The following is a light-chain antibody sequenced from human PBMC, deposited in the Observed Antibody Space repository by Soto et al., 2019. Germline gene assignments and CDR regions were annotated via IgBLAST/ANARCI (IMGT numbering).Light chain of an antibody. Sequence: EIVMTQSPVTLSVSPGERATLSCRASQSVGGDLAWYQQIPGQAPRLLIYGAVTRATGVAARFSGGGSGTEFTLTVDSLQSEDLAIYYCQQYYAWPRTFGQVTKLEI. V-gene: IGKV3-15*01. CDR2: GAV. CDR1: QSVGGD. CDR3: QQYYAWPRT. J-gene: IGKJ2*01.